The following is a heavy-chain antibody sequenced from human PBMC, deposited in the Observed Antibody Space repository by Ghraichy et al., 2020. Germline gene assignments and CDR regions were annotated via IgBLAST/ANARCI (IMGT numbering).Heavy chain of an antibody. D-gene: IGHD2-15*01. V-gene: IGHV4-34*01. J-gene: IGHJ6*02. CDR2: INHSGST. Sequence: SQTLSLTCAVYGGSFSGYYWSWIRQPPGKGLEWIGEINHSGSTNYNPSLKSRVTISVDTSKNQFSLKLSSVTAADTAVYYCVQTSVCSGGSCYSENYYYYGMDVWGQGTTVTVSS. CDR3: VQTSVCSGGSCYSENYYYYGMDV. CDR1: GGSFSGYY.